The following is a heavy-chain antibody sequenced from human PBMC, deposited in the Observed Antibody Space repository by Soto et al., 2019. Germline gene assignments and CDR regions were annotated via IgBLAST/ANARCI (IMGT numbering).Heavy chain of an antibody. CDR3: ARAYGQQKYYYYYYGMDV. CDR2: TYYRSKWYN. D-gene: IGHD6-13*01. J-gene: IGHJ6*02. CDR1: GDSVSSNSAA. Sequence: SQTLSLTRAISGDSVSSNSAAWNWIRQSPSRGLEWLGRTYYRSKWYNDYAVSVKSRITINPDTSKNQFSLQLNSVTPEDTAVYYCARAYGQQKYYYYYYGMDVWGQGTTVTVSS. V-gene: IGHV6-1*01.